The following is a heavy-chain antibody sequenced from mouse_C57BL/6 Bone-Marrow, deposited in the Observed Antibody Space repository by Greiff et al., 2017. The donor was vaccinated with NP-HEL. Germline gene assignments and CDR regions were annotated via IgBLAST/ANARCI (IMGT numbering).Heavy chain of an antibody. J-gene: IGHJ3*01. CDR2: IHPSDSDT. Sequence: QVQLQQPGAELVKPGASVKVSCKASGYTFTSYWMHWVKQRPGQGLEWIGRIHPSDSDTNYNQKFKGKATLTVDKSSSAAYMQLRSLTAEDSAVYYCAIPYYRFAYWGQGTLVTVSA. V-gene: IGHV1-74*01. D-gene: IGHD2-12*01. CDR1: GYTFTSYW. CDR3: AIPYYRFAY.